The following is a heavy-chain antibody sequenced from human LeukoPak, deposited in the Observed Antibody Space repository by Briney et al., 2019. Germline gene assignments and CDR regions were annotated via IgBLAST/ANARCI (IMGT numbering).Heavy chain of an antibody. V-gene: IGHV3-53*01. CDR2: IYSGGST. Sequence: PGGSLRLSCAASGFTVSSNYMSWVRQAPGKGLEWVSVIYSGGSTYYADSVKGRFTISRDNSKNTLYLQMNSLRAEDTAVYYCARGFEYSSSVEGYWGQGTLVTVSS. CDR1: GFTVSSNY. J-gene: IGHJ4*02. D-gene: IGHD6-6*01. CDR3: ARGFEYSSSVEGY.